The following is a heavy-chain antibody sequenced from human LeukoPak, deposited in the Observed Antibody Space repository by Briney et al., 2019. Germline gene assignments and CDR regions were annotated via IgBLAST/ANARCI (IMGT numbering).Heavy chain of an antibody. Sequence: HAGGSLRLSCAASGFTVSSNYMSWVRQAPGKGLEWVSVIYSGGSTYYADSVKGRFTISRDNSKNTLYLQMNSLRAEDTAVYYCASQASRNYDATYYFDYWGQGTLVTVSS. D-gene: IGHD3-22*01. CDR1: GFTVSSNY. CDR2: IYSGGST. J-gene: IGHJ4*02. V-gene: IGHV3-53*01. CDR3: ASQASRNYDATYYFDY.